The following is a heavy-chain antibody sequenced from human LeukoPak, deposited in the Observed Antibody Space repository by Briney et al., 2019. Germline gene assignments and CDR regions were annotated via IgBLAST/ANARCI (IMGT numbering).Heavy chain of an antibody. CDR3: ARDKGPYYFDQ. J-gene: IGHJ4*02. CDR1: GFTFTSYE. V-gene: IGHV3-48*03. CDR2: ITISGSTI. Sequence: GGSLRLSCAASGFTFTSYEMNWVRQAPGKGLEWVSYITISGSTIYYADSVKGRFTISRDNSKNTLYLQMNSLRAEDTAVYYCARDKGPYYFDQWGQGTLLTVSS.